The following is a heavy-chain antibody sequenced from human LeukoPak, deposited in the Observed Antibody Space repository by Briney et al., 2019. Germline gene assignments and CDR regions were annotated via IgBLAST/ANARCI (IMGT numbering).Heavy chain of an antibody. D-gene: IGHD2-2*01. V-gene: IGHV1-69*13. Sequence: SVKVSCKASGGTFSSHAISWVRQAPGQGLEWMGGIIPIFGTADYEQNFQGRVTITVDESTSTAYMELSSLRSEDTAVYYCARIVPAAINWFDPWGQGTPVTVSS. CDR3: ARIVPAAINWFDP. CDR1: GGTFSSHA. J-gene: IGHJ5*02. CDR2: IIPIFGTA.